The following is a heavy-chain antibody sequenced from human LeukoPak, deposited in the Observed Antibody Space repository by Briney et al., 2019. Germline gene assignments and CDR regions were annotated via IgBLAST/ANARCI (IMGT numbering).Heavy chain of an antibody. CDR1: GGSFSGYY. CDR2: INHSGST. Sequence: SETLSLTCAVYGGSFSGYYWSWIRQPPGKGLEWIGEINHSGSTNYNPSLKSRVTISVDTSKNQFSLKLSSVTAADTAVYYCARRGLRYFDWLFHYWGRGTLVTVSS. J-gene: IGHJ4*02. V-gene: IGHV4-34*01. CDR3: ARRGLRYFDWLFHY. D-gene: IGHD3-9*01.